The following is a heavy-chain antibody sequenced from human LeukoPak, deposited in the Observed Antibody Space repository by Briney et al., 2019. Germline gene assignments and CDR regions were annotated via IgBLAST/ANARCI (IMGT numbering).Heavy chain of an antibody. V-gene: IGHV3-30*18. Sequence: PGRSPRVSCAASGFTFSSYGMHWVRQAPGKGLEWVAVISHDGSDSHYADSVRGRFTISRDNSKNTVYLQMSSLRPEDTAVYFCAKELYFGSGSYPDYWGQGTLVRVSS. CDR3: AKELYFGSGSYPDY. CDR1: GFTFSSYG. D-gene: IGHD3-10*01. J-gene: IGHJ4*02. CDR2: ISHDGSDS.